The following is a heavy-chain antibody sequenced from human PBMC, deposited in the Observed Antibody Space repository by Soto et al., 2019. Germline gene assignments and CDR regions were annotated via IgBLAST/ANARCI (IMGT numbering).Heavy chain of an antibody. J-gene: IGHJ2*01. Sequence: QVQLVESGGGVVQPGRSLRLSCAASGFTFSSYAMRWVRQAPGKGLEWVAIISYDGSNKYYADSVKGRFTISRDNSKNTLYLQMNSLRAEDTAVYYCARGQGYCSGGSCYPNPVYFDLWGRGTLVTVSS. CDR3: ARGQGYCSGGSCYPNPVYFDL. CDR2: ISYDGSNK. V-gene: IGHV3-30-3*01. CDR1: GFTFSSYA. D-gene: IGHD2-15*01.